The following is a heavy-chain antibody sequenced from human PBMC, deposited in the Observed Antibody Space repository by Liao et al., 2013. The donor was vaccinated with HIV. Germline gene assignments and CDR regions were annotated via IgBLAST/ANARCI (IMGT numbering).Heavy chain of an antibody. J-gene: IGHJ6*03. CDR2: IYYSGSA. Sequence: QVQLQESGPGLAKPSQTLSLTCTVSGGSFRSGDYYWSWIRQPPGKGLEWIGYIYYSGSAYYNPSLTSRLTMSVDTSKNQFSLKLRSVTAADSAVYYCAREPYTTWLEWQFPPYYMDVWGKGTTVTVSS. CDR1: GGSFRSGDYY. V-gene: IGHV4-30-4*08. CDR3: AREPYTTWLEWQFPPYYMDV. D-gene: IGHD3-3*01.